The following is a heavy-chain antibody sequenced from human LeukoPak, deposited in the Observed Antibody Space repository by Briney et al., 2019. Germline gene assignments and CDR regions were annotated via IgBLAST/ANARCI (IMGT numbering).Heavy chain of an antibody. CDR2: ISGSGGST. J-gene: IGHJ4*02. D-gene: IGHD5-24*01. V-gene: IGHV3-23*01. Sequence: GGSLRLSYAASGFTFSSYAMSWVRQAPGKGLEWVSAISGSGGSTYYADSVKGRFTISRDNSKNTLYLQMNSLRAEDTAVYYCAKEGMATIRLYYFDYWGQGTLVTVSS. CDR3: AKEGMATIRLYYFDY. CDR1: GFTFSSYA.